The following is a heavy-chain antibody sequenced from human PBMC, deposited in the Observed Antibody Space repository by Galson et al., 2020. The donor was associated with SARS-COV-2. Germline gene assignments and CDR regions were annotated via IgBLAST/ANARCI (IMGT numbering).Heavy chain of an antibody. CDR1: GFTFXXXX. CDR2: ISNSGSTK. D-gene: IGHD5-12*01. V-gene: IGHV3-48*03. CDR3: ARDSRWLPDY. Sequence: GESLKITCAAPGFTFXXXXXXXXPQAPGKGLEWVSYISNSGSTKYCADSVKGRFTISRDNAKNSLYLQMNSLRAEDTAVYYCARDSRWLPDYWGQGTLVTVSS. J-gene: IGHJ4*02.